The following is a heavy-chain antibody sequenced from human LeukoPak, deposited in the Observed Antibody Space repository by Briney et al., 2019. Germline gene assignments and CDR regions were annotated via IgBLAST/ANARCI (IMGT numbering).Heavy chain of an antibody. V-gene: IGHV4-34*01. CDR2: INHSGST. Sequence: PSETLSLTCAVYGGSFNGYYWSWIRQPPGKGLEWIGEINHSGSTNYNPSLKSRVTISVDTSKNQFSLKLSSVTAADTAVYYCARGLGVPAAIPPWFDPWGQGTLVTVSS. J-gene: IGHJ5*02. D-gene: IGHD2-2*01. CDR1: GGSFNGYY. CDR3: ARGLGVPAAIPPWFDP.